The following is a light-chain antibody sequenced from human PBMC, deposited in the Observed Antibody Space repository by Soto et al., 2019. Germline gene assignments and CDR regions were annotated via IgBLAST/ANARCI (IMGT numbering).Light chain of an antibody. J-gene: IGLJ2*01. CDR3: QAWDSSTVV. V-gene: IGLV3-1*01. Sequence: SSELTQPPSVSVSPGQTASITCSGDKLGDKYACWYQQKPGQSPVLVIYQDSKRPSGIPERFSGSNSGNTATLTISGTQAMDEADYYCQAWDSSTVVFAGGTKVTVL. CDR2: QDS. CDR1: KLGDKY.